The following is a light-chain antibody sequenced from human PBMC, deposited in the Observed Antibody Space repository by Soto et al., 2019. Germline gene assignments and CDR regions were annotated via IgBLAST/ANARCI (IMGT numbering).Light chain of an antibody. CDR2: EVT. Sequence: QYALTQPPSASGSPGQSVTISCTGTSSDVGAYNYVSWYQQHPGKAPKLMIYEVTKRPSGVPDRFSGSKSGNTASLTVSGLQAEDEADYYCSSSGGNNIHYVFGTGTKVTVL. J-gene: IGLJ1*01. V-gene: IGLV2-8*01. CDR1: SSDVGAYNY. CDR3: SSSGGNNIHYV.